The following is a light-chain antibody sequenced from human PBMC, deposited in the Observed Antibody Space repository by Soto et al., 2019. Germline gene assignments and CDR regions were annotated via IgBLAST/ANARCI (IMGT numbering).Light chain of an antibody. J-gene: IGKJ1*01. CDR2: GAS. Sequence: EIVLTQSPGTLSLSPGERATLSCRASQSVSSSYLPWYQQKPGQAPRLLIYGASSRATVIPARFSGSGSGTEFTLTISRLPSEDFEVYYCQQYNNWPPKTFGQGTKVDIK. V-gene: IGKV3D-15*01. CDR1: QSVSSSY. CDR3: QQYNNWPPKT.